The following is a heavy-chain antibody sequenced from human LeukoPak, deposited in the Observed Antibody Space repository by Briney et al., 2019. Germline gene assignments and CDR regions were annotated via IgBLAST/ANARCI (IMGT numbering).Heavy chain of an antibody. D-gene: IGHD6-25*01. V-gene: IGHV4-30-4*01. Sequence: TLSLTCTVSGGSISSGDNYWSWIRQPPGKGLEWIGYIYYSGNTYYTPSLKSRASISVDTSKNQFSLKLSSVTAADTAVYYCARGGYYFDYWGQGTLVTVSS. CDR3: ARGGYYFDY. CDR1: GGSISSGDNY. J-gene: IGHJ4*02. CDR2: IYYSGNT.